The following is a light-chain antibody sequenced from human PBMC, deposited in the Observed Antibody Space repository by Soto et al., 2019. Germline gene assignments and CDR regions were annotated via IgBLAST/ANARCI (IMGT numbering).Light chain of an antibody. CDR2: HAS. CDR3: QHMRT. V-gene: IGKV1-5*01. J-gene: IGKJ1*01. CDR1: QSIDRW. Sequence: DIQMTQSPSTLPASVGDRVTITCRASQSIDRWLAWYQQRPGKAPKILIYHASSLETGVPSRFSGSAFGTEFSLTISSLQPDDFGSYYCQHMRTFGQGTKVDI.